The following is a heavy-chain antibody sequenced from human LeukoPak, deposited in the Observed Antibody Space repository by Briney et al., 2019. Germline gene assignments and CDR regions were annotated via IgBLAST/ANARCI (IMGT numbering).Heavy chain of an antibody. D-gene: IGHD6-6*01. CDR3: ARGHLVFAY. V-gene: IGHV4-39*07. CDR1: GGSISSSSYQ. CDR2: IDYSGST. J-gene: IGHJ4*02. Sequence: SETLSLTCTVSGGSISSSSYQWGWIRQPPGKGLEWIGIIDYSGSTHYNPSLKSRVYISVGTAKNQFSLKLTSVTAADTALYYCARGHLVFAYWGQGTLVTVSS.